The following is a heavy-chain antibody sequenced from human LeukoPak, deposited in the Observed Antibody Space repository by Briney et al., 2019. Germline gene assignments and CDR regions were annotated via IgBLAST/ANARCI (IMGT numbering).Heavy chain of an antibody. Sequence: SETLSLTCTFSGASISSSSYYWGWIRHPPGKGLGWIGSIYYSGSTYYNPSLKSRVTISVDTSKNQFSLKLSSVTAADTAVYYCARTTYYYDSSGYSWGQGTLVTVSS. D-gene: IGHD3-22*01. CDR2: IYYSGST. V-gene: IGHV4-39*01. CDR1: GASISSSSYY. CDR3: ARTTYYYDSSGYS. J-gene: IGHJ4*02.